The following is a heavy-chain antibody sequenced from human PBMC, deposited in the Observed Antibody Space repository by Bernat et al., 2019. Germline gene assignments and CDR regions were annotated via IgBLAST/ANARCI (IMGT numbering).Heavy chain of an antibody. V-gene: IGHV3-23*01. Sequence: EVQLLESGGGLVQPGGSLRLSCAASGFTFSSYAMSWVRQAPGKGLELVSAISGSGGSTYYADTVKGRFTMSRDNSKNTMYLQMNSLRAEDTAVYYCAKVGYFDWLLYYFDYWGQGTLVTVSS. CDR2: ISGSGGST. CDR3: AKVGYFDWLLYYFDY. J-gene: IGHJ4*02. D-gene: IGHD3-9*01. CDR1: GFTFSSYA.